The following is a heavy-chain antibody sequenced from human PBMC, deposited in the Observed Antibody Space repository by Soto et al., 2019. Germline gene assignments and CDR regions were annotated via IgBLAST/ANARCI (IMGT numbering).Heavy chain of an antibody. V-gene: IGHV3-9*01. D-gene: IGHD6-13*01. Sequence: GGSLRLSCAASGFTFDDYAMHWVRQAPGKGLEWVSGISWNSGSIGYADSVKGRFTISRDNAKNSLYLQMNSLRAEDTALYYCAKDMYIAAADDAFDIWGQGTMVTVSS. CDR2: ISWNSGSI. J-gene: IGHJ3*02. CDR3: AKDMYIAAADDAFDI. CDR1: GFTFDDYA.